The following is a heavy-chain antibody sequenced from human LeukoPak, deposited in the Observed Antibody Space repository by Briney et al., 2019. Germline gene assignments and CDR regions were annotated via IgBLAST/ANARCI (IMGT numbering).Heavy chain of an antibody. Sequence: ASVKVSCKASGDTFSSYAISWVRQAPGQGLEWMGGIIPIFGTANYAQKFQGRVTITADESTSTAYMELRSLRSDDTAVYYCASGEVGVVYRAGGRYYYYYHAMDVWGLGTTVTVSS. V-gene: IGHV1-69*13. D-gene: IGHD2-15*01. CDR1: GDTFSSYA. CDR3: ASGEVGVVYRAGGRYYYYYHAMDV. CDR2: IIPIFGTA. J-gene: IGHJ6*02.